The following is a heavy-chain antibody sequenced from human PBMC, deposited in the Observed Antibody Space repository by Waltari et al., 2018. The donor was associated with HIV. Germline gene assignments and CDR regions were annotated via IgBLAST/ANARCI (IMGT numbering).Heavy chain of an antibody. D-gene: IGHD6-19*01. J-gene: IGHJ4*02. CDR2: MHDSGTT. CDR1: GGSVSSGGYY. V-gene: IGHV4-61*08. CDR3: ARDQDGSFLAY. Sequence: QVQLQESGPGLVKPSETLSLTCTVSGGSVSSGGYYWTWIRQPPGKGLEWIGFMHDSGTTNSHASLKRRVTISIDVSKNQFSLKLTSVTAADTALYYCARDQDGSFLAYWGQGTLVTVSS.